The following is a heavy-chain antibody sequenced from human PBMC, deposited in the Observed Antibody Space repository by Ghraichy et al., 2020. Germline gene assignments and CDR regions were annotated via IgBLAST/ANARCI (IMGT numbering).Heavy chain of an antibody. V-gene: IGHV4-39*01. CDR1: GGSVSSDSYY. J-gene: IGHJ4*02. Sequence: SETLSLTCTVSGGSVSSDSYYWGWIRQTPGKGLEWIASIYYNGYTYYNPSLKSRVTRSVDMSKNQFALKLSSVTAADTAVYYCASSAFGVVINLYYFDYWGQGTLVTVSS. D-gene: IGHD3-3*01. CDR3: ASSAFGVVINLYYFDY. CDR2: IYYNGYT.